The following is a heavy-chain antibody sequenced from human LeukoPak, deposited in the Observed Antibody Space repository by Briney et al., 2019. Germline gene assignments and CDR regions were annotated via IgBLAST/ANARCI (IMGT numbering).Heavy chain of an antibody. CDR1: GGSISSYY. Sequence: PSETLSLTCTVSGGSISSYYWSWIRQPAGKGLEWIGRIYTSGSTNSNPSLKSRVTMSVDTSKNQFSLKLSSVTAADTAVYYCARGSLRFLDSMNWFDPWGQGTLVTVSS. D-gene: IGHD3-3*01. CDR3: ARGSLRFLDSMNWFDP. J-gene: IGHJ5*02. V-gene: IGHV4-4*07. CDR2: IYTSGST.